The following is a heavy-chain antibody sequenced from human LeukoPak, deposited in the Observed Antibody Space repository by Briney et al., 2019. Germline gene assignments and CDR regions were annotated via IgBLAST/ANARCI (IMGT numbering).Heavy chain of an antibody. V-gene: IGHV3-21*01. D-gene: IGHD3-16*02. CDR3: ARDSVGDYVWGSYRPFDY. CDR1: GFTFSSYS. CDR2: ISSSSSYI. J-gene: IGHJ4*02. Sequence: GGSLRLSCAASGFTFSSYSMTWVRQAPGKGLEWVSSISSSSSYIYYADSVKGRFTISRDNAKNSLYLQMNSLRAEDTAVYYCARDSVGDYVWGSYRPFDYWGQGTLVTVSS.